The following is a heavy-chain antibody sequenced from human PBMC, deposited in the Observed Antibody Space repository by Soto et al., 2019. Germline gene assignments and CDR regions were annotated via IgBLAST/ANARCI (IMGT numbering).Heavy chain of an antibody. CDR3: AKDAYDSSGYYYDY. J-gene: IGHJ4*02. V-gene: IGHV3-23*01. D-gene: IGHD3-22*01. CDR2: ISGSGGST. CDR1: GFTFSGYA. Sequence: GGSLRLSCAASGFTFSGYAMSWVRQAPGKGLEWVSAISGSGGSTYYADSVKGRFTISRDNSKNTLYLQMNSLRAEDTAVYYCAKDAYDSSGYYYDYWGQGTLVTVSS.